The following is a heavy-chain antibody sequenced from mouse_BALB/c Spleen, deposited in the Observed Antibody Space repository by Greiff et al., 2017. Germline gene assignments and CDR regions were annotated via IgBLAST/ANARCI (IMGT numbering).Heavy chain of an antibody. J-gene: IGHJ2*01. Sequence: EVKLVESGGGLVQPGGSRKLSCAASGFTFSSFGMHWVRQAPEKGLEWVAYINSGSSTIYYADTVKGRFTISRDNPKNTLFLQMTSLRSEDTAMYYCARSYYGYDGGFDYWGQGTTLTVSS. CDR1: GFTFSSFG. D-gene: IGHD2-2*01. CDR3: ARSYYGYDGGFDY. CDR2: INSGSSTI. V-gene: IGHV5-17*02.